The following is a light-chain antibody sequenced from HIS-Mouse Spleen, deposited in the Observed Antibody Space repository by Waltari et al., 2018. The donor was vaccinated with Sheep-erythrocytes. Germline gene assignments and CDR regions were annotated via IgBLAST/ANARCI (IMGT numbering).Light chain of an antibody. CDR3: QQYYSYPYT. V-gene: IGKV1-8*01. CDR2: AAS. J-gene: IGKJ2*01. Sequence: ALRITQSPSSLSASTGDRVPHTCRASQGISSYLAWYQQKPGKAPKLLIYAASPLQSGVPSRFSGSGSGTDFTLTISCLQSEDFATYYCQQYYSYPYTFGQGTKVEIK. CDR1: QGISSY.